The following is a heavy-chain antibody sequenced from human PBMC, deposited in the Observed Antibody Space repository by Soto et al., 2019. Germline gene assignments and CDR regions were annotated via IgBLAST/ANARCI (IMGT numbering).Heavy chain of an antibody. CDR2: ISWNSGSI. Sequence: DVQLVESGGGLVQPGRSLRLSCAASGFTFDDYAMHWVRQAPGKGLEWVSGISWNSGSIGYADSVKGRFTISRDNAKNSLYLQMNSLRAEDTALYYCAKVLGSSWNRGADYWGQGTLVTVSS. J-gene: IGHJ4*02. D-gene: IGHD6-13*01. CDR1: GFTFDDYA. CDR3: AKVLGSSWNRGADY. V-gene: IGHV3-9*01.